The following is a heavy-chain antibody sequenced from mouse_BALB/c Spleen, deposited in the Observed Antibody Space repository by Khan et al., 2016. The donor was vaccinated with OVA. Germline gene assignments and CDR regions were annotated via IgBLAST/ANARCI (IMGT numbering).Heavy chain of an antibody. Sequence: QVQLQQPGAELVKAGASVKMSCKASGYTFTSYWMHWVKQRPGQGLEWFAETNPTNGRTYYHEKFKSKSTLTVAQSSSTAYMLHSGPTCEESAVYYCARIKNIVATYFDYWGQGTTLTVSS. D-gene: IGHD1-1*01. CDR1: GYTFTSYW. CDR3: ARIKNIVATYFDY. V-gene: IGHV1S81*02. J-gene: IGHJ2*01. CDR2: TNPTNGRT.